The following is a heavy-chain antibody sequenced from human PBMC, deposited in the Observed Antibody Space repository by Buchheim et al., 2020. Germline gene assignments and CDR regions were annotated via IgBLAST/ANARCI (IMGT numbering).Heavy chain of an antibody. D-gene: IGHD3-22*01. J-gene: IGHJ6*02. CDR3: ARDRYYYDSSGTGGMDV. V-gene: IGHV3-30-3*01. CDR2: ISYDGSNK. Sequence: QVQLVESGRGVVQPGRSLRLSCAASGFTFSSYAMHWVRQAPGKGLEWVAVISYDGSNKYYADSVKGRFTISRDNSKNTLYLQMNSLRAEDTAVYYCARDRYYYDSSGTGGMDVWGQGTT. CDR1: GFTFSSYA.